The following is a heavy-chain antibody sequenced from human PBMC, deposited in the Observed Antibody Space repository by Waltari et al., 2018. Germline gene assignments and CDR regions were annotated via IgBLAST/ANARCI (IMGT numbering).Heavy chain of an antibody. CDR3: ARAPTHSSGWYSEY. J-gene: IGHJ4*02. Sequence: QVQLVQSGAEVKKPGASVKVSCKASGYTFTGYYMHWVRQAPGQGLEWMGRINPNSGGTNYAQKFQGRVTMTRDTSISTAYMELSRLRSYDTAVYYCARAPTHSSGWYSEYWGQGTLVTVSS. CDR1: GYTFTGYY. D-gene: IGHD6-19*01. CDR2: INPNSGGT. V-gene: IGHV1-2*06.